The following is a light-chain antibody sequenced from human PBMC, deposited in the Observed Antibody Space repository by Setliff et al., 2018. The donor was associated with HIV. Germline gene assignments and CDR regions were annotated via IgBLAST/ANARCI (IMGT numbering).Light chain of an antibody. CDR2: GNS. Sequence: QSVLTQPPSVSGAPGQRVTISCTGSSSNIGAGYDVHWYQQLPGTAPKLLIYGNSNRPSGVPDRFSGSKSGTSAPLAITGLQAEDEADYYCQSFDSSLIHVVFGGGTKVTVL. CDR1: SSNIGAGYD. V-gene: IGLV1-40*01. J-gene: IGLJ2*01. CDR3: QSFDSSLIHVV.